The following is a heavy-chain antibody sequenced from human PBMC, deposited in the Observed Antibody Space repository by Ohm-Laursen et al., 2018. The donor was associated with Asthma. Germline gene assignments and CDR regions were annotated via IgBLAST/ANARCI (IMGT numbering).Heavy chain of an antibody. V-gene: IGHV3-21*01. CDR2: ISTASTFI. J-gene: IGHJ1*01. CDR3: ARNGAEWELPGREYSLHH. D-gene: IGHD1-26*01. CDR1: GYTFSRYS. Sequence: SLRLSCTASGYTFSRYSIHWVRQFPGKGLEWVASISTASTFIYYADSVRGRFTTSRDNTKNSVYLQMNSLRAEDTALYYWARNGAEWELPGREYSLHHWGEGTLVTVSS.